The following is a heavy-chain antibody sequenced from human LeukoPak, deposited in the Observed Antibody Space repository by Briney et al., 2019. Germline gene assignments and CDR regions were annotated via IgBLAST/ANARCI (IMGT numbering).Heavy chain of an antibody. V-gene: IGHV3-23*01. CDR2: ISASGSGT. CDR1: GFTFSSYA. CDR3: AKRSVTGTYYLDD. Sequence: GGSLRLSCAASGFTFSSYAMSWVRQAPGKGLDWVSSISASGSGTYYADSVKGRFTISRDNSKDTLYLQMNSLRAEDTAVYYCAKRSVTGTYYLDDWGQGTLVPVSS. D-gene: IGHD6-19*01. J-gene: IGHJ4*02.